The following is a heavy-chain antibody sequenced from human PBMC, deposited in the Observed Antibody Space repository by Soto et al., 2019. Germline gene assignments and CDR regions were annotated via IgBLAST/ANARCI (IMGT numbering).Heavy chain of an antibody. CDR2: IIPIFGTT. V-gene: IGHV1-69*13. D-gene: IGHD3-22*01. CDR3: ARNHYFDSSGYYYSVY. J-gene: IGHJ4*02. Sequence: SVKVSCKASGGTFSSYAISWVRQAPGQGLEWMGGIIPIFGTTKHAQKFQGRVTSSADESTSTVYMELSRLTSEDTALYYCARNHYFDSSGYYYSVYCGQATPLTV. CDR1: GGTFSSYA.